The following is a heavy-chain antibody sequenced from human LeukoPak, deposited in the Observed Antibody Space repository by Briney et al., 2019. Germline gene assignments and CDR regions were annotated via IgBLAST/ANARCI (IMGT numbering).Heavy chain of an antibody. CDR3: ARQRYSSGWYGYMDV. CDR2: IYPGDSDT. Sequence: GASLKISCKGSGYSFTSYWIGWVRQLPGKGLEWMGIIYPGDSDTRYSPSFQGQVTISADKSISTAYLQWSSLKASDTAMYYCARQRYSSGWYGYMDVWGKGTTVTVSS. V-gene: IGHV5-51*01. J-gene: IGHJ6*03. D-gene: IGHD6-19*01. CDR1: GYSFTSYW.